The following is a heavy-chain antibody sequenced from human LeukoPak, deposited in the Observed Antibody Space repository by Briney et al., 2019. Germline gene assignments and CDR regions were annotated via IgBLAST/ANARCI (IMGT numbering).Heavy chain of an antibody. CDR2: IYTSGST. Sequence: SETLSLTCTVSGGSISSYYWSWIRQPPGKELEWIRRIYTSGSTNYNPSLKSRVTMSVDTSKNQFSLKLRSVTAAATAVYYCAGADYGDRRGIFTWGQGTLVTVSS. V-gene: IGHV4-4*07. D-gene: IGHD4-17*01. J-gene: IGHJ5*02. CDR3: AGADYGDRRGIFT. CDR1: GGSISSYY.